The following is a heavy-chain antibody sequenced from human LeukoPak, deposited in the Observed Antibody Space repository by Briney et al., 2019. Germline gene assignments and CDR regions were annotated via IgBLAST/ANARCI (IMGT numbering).Heavy chain of an antibody. J-gene: IGHJ2*01. V-gene: IGHV4-30-4*01. D-gene: IGHD2-15*01. CDR1: GGSISSGDYY. Sequence: SQTLSLTCTVSGGSISSGDYYWSWIRQPPGKGLEWIGYIYYSGSTYYNPSLKSRVTISVDTSKNQFSLELSSVTAADTAVYYCASSSGGTLFYFDLWGRGTLVTVSS. CDR2: IYYSGST. CDR3: ASSSGGTLFYFDL.